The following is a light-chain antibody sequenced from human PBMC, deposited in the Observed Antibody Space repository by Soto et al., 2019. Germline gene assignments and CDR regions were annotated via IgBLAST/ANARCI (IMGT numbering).Light chain of an antibody. J-gene: IGKJ1*01. V-gene: IGKV1-5*01. CDR1: QSVSNW. Sequence: DIQMTQSPSTLSASVGERVTITCRASQSVSNWLAWYQQKPGKAPKLLIYDVSSLESGVPSRFSGSGSGTEFILTISSLQTDDFATYYCQQYDSYSWTFDQGTKV. CDR2: DVS. CDR3: QQYDSYSWT.